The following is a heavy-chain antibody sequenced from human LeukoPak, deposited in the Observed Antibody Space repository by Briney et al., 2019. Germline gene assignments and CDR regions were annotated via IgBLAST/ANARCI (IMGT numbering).Heavy chain of an antibody. V-gene: IGHV1-46*01. CDR2: INPSGGRT. CDR1: GYTFTSGY. J-gene: IGHJ4*02. CDR3: ARGSRFLDY. Sequence: GASVKVSFKASGYTFTSGYIHWVRQAPGQGLEWLGIINPSGGRTTYGQNFQGRVTMTRDTSTSTVYMELSSLRSEDTAVYYCARGSRFLDYWGQGTLVTVSS. D-gene: IGHD3-3*01.